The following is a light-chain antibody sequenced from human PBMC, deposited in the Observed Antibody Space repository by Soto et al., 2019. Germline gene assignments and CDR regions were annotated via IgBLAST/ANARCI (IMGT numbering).Light chain of an antibody. CDR2: VNS. V-gene: IGLV2-14*01. J-gene: IGLJ1*01. CDR1: SSDVGDYKS. Sequence: QSALTQPASVSGSPGQSITISCTGTSSDVGDYKSVSWYQQHPDKAPKLIIYVNSNRPSGVSNRFSGSKSGNTASLTISGLQAEDEADYYCSSYRSSDTPDVFGTGTKLTVL. CDR3: SSYRSSDTPDV.